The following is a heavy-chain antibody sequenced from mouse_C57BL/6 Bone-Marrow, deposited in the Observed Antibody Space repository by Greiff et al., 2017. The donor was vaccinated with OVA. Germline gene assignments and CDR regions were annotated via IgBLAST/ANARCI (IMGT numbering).Heavy chain of an antibody. J-gene: IGHJ3*01. Sequence: VQLQQSGPGLVKPSQSLSLTCSVTGYSITSGYYWNWIRQFPGNKLEWMGYISYDGSNNYNPSLKNRISITRDTSKNQCFLKLNSVTTEDTATYYCARDLPDYWGQGTLVTVSA. CDR1: GYSITSGYY. CDR3: ARDLPDY. CDR2: ISYDGSN. V-gene: IGHV3-6*01.